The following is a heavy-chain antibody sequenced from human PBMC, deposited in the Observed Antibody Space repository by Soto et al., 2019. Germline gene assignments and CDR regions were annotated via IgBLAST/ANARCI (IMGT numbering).Heavy chain of an antibody. CDR1: GFTFSSYG. J-gene: IGHJ4*02. D-gene: IGHD5-12*01. CDR2: ISYDGSNK. V-gene: IGHV3-30*18. Sequence: GGSLRLSCAASGFTFSSYGMHWVRQAPGKGLEWVAVISYDGSNKYYADSVKGRFTISRDNSKNTLYLQMNSLRAEDTAVYYCGKDRGRGYRGYEQLDYWGQGTLVTVSS. CDR3: GKDRGRGYRGYEQLDY.